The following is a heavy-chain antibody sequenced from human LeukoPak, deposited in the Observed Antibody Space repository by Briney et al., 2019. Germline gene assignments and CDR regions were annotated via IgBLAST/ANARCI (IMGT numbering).Heavy chain of an antibody. CDR3: ARVTYYYDSSGYYPAFDY. J-gene: IGHJ4*02. V-gene: IGHV4-59*01. CDR2: IYYSGST. Sequence: SETLSLTCTVSGGSISSYYWSWIRQPPGKGLEWIGYIYYSGSTNYNPSLKSRVTISVDTSKNQFSLKLSSVTAADTAVYYCARVTYYYDSSGYYPAFDYWGQGTLVTVSS. D-gene: IGHD3-22*01. CDR1: GGSISSYY.